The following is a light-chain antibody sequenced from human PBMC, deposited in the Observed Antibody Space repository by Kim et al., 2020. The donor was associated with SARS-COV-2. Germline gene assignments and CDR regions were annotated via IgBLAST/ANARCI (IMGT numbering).Light chain of an antibody. CDR3: QQFHTYPLT. CDR2: FAS. Sequence: ASVGDRVTFTCRASQDINSALAWYQQKPGKAPKLLIYFASSLQTGVPSRFSDIGSGTEFTLTIDSLQPEDFATYYCQQFHTYPLTFGGGTKVDIK. CDR1: QDINSA. J-gene: IGKJ4*01. V-gene: IGKV1-13*02.